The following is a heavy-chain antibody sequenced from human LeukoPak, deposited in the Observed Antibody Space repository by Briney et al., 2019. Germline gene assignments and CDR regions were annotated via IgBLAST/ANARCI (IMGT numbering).Heavy chain of an antibody. D-gene: IGHD3-9*01. Sequence: PGRSLRLSCTASGFTFGDYAMSWFRQAPGKGLEWVGFIRSKAYGGTTEYAASVKGRFTISRDDSKSIAYLQMNSLKTEDTAVYYCTRDSVVLRYFDRCTGPDAFDIWGQGTMVTVSS. CDR3: TRDSVVLRYFDRCTGPDAFDI. CDR1: GFTFGDYA. V-gene: IGHV3-49*03. J-gene: IGHJ3*02. CDR2: IRSKAYGGTT.